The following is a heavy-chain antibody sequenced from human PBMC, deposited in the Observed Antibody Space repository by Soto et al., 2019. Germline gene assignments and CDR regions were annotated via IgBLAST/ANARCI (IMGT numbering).Heavy chain of an antibody. V-gene: IGHV3-73*02. Sequence: EVQLVESGGGLVQPGGSLKLSCAVSGFTFSVSAIRWVRQASGKGLEWVGRIRSKADNYATAYGASVKGRFSISRDDPRNTVYLQMSILNPEDTAVYYSASLAEWHYYVGMGVWGQGTAVTVYS. CDR2: IRSKADNYAT. J-gene: IGHJ6*02. CDR1: GFTFSVSA. D-gene: IGHD3-10*02. CDR3: ASLAEWHYYVGMGV.